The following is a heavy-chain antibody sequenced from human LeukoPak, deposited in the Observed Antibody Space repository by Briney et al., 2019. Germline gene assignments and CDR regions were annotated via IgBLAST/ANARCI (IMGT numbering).Heavy chain of an antibody. CDR2: MSHSGST. Sequence: PSETLSLTCTVSGGSISSSSYYWGWIRQPPGKGLEWIGGMSHSGSTNYNPSLHSRVTMSVDTSNNQFSLKIISVTAADTAVYYCATSIAVHPFDYWGQGTLVTVSS. CDR3: ATSIAVHPFDY. J-gene: IGHJ4*02. D-gene: IGHD6-19*01. CDR1: GGSISSSSYY. V-gene: IGHV4-39*01.